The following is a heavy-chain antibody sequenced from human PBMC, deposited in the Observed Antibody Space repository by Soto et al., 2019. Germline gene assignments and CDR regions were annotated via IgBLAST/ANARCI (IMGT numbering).Heavy chain of an antibody. J-gene: IGHJ4*02. D-gene: IGHD2-21*02. CDR1: GGSISSYY. CDR3: ARGRDIVVVTAFDY. CDR2: IYYSGST. Sequence: PSETLSLTCTVSGGSISSYYCIWSRHPPGKGLEWIGYIYYSGSTNYNPSLKSRVTISVDTSKNQFSLKLSSVTAADTAVYYCARGRDIVVVTAFDYWGQGTLVTVSS. V-gene: IGHV4-59*01.